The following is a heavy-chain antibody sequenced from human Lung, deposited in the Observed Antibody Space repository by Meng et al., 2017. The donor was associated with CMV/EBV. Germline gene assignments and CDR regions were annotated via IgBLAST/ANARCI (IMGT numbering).Heavy chain of an antibody. CDR2: ISGSGDST. CDR1: GFTFSSHA. Sequence: GGSLRLXCAASGFTFSSHAMSWVRQAPGKGLEWVSAISGSGDSTYYADSVKGRFTISRDNSRNTLYLQINSLRAEDTAVYYCAKDRGFGLVIPMYYFESWXQGTXVTVSS. J-gene: IGHJ4*02. V-gene: IGHV3-23*01. D-gene: IGHD3-3*01. CDR3: AKDRGFGLVIPMYYFES.